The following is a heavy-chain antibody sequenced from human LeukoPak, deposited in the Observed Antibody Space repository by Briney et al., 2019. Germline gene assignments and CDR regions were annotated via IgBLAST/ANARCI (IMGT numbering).Heavy chain of an antibody. CDR2: LYNSGHT. CDR3: ARGGRGWYNDWFDP. V-gene: IGHV4-59*01. Sequence: PSETLSLTCTVSGGFISKYYWSWIRQPPGKGLEWIGYLYNSGHTNYNPSLKSRVTIAVDTSKSEISLKMISVTAADTAVYYCARGGRGWYNDWFDPWGQGTLVTVSS. J-gene: IGHJ5*02. CDR1: GGFISKYY. D-gene: IGHD6-19*01.